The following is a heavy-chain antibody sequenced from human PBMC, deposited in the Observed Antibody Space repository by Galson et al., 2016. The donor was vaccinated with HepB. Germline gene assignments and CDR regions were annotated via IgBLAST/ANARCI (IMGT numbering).Heavy chain of an antibody. D-gene: IGHD3-16*01. J-gene: IGHJ4*02. Sequence: SLRLSCAASGFTFSSYAMSWVRQAPGKGLEWVSTIIGRGGSTYYADSVTGRFTISRDISKNTVYVQMNSLRGEDTAVYYCAKTMGQDFFDYWGQGTLVTVSS. V-gene: IGHV3-23*01. CDR2: IIGRGGST. CDR3: AKTMGQDFFDY. CDR1: GFTFSSYA.